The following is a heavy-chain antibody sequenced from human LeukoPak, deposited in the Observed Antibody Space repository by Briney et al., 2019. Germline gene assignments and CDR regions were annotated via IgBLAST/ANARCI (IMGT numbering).Heavy chain of an antibody. D-gene: IGHD5-24*01. Sequence: ASVKVSCKASGYTFTSYYMHWVRQAPGQGLEWMGIINPSGGSTSYAQKFQGRVTMTRDTSTSTVYMELSSLRSEDTAVYYCARDGPPRGGRPYYFDYWGQGTLVTVSS. CDR2: INPSGGST. V-gene: IGHV1-46*01. J-gene: IGHJ4*02. CDR1: GYTFTSYY. CDR3: ARDGPPRGGRPYYFDY.